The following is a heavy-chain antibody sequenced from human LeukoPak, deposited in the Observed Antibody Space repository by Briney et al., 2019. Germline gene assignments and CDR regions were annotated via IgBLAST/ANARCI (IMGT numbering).Heavy chain of an antibody. CDR1: GGSVSSGNSY. V-gene: IGHV4-61*01. J-gene: IGHJ5*02. CDR3: ARDKWSGGSLSQFDP. Sequence: PSETLSLTCTVSGGSVSSGNSYWSWIRQPPGMGLEWIGYIYYSATTKYNPSLKSRVTISVDTSKNQFSLKLSSVTDADTAVYYCARDKWSGGSLSQFDPWGQGTLVTVST. D-gene: IGHD2-15*01. CDR2: IYYSATT.